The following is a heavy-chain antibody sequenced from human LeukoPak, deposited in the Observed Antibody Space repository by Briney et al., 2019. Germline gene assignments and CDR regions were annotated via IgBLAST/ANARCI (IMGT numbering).Heavy chain of an antibody. J-gene: IGHJ4*02. V-gene: IGHV3-66*01. CDR3: ASPGPAAMFDY. D-gene: IGHD2-2*01. Sequence: GGSLRLSCAASGFTVSSNYMSWVRQAPGKGLEWVSVIYSGGSTYYADSVKGRFTISRDNSKNTLYLQINSLRAEDTAVYYCASPGPAAMFDYWGQGTLVTVSS. CDR1: GFTVSSNY. CDR2: IYSGGST.